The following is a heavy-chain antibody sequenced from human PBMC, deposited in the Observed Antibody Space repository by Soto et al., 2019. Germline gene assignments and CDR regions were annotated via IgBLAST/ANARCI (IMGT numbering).Heavy chain of an antibody. CDR3: ARDRIIVVVTAHDAFDI. J-gene: IGHJ3*02. V-gene: IGHV4-34*01. CDR2: INHSGST. CDR1: GGSFSGYY. Sequence: SETLSLTCAVYGGSFSGYYWSWIRQPPGKGLKWIGEINHSGSTNYNPSHKSRVTISVDTSKNQFSLKLSSVTAADTAVYYCARDRIIVVVTAHDAFDIWGQGTMVT. D-gene: IGHD2-21*02.